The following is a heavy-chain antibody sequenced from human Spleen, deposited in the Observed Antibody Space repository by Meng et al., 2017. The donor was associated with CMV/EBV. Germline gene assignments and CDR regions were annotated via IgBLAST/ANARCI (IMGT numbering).Heavy chain of an antibody. CDR1: GFTFSSYA. CDR2: ILYDESNN. V-gene: IGHV3-30-3*01. D-gene: IGHD2-2*01. Sequence: GGSLRLSCAASGFTFSSYAMHWVRQAPGKGLEWVALILYDESNNYYADSVKGRFTISRDNSKNTVYLQMNSLRAEDTAVYYCARASGDIVVVPAAIPKKGPDYWGQGTLVTVSS. J-gene: IGHJ4*02. CDR3: ARASGDIVVVPAAIPKKGPDY.